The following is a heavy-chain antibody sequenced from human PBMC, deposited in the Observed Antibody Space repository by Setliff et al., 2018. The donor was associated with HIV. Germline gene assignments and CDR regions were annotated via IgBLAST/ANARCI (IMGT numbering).Heavy chain of an antibody. J-gene: IGHJ4*02. V-gene: IGHV4-59*12. CDR2: IYYTGST. D-gene: IGHD2-15*01. Sequence: SETLSLTCTVSGGSIRNYYWNWIRQPPGKGLEWIGYIYYTGSTNYDPSLQSRVTISLDTSKDQFSLKLSSVAAADTAVYYCARDDRCSGGCCYSYWGQGALVTVSS. CDR3: ARDDRCSGGCCYSY. CDR1: GGSIRNYY.